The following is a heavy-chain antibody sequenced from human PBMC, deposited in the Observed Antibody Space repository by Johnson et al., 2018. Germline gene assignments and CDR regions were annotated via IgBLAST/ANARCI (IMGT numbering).Heavy chain of an antibody. V-gene: IGHV4-59*01. CDR2: IYFSGST. J-gene: IGHJ6*02. CDR1: GGPLSSYS. CDR3: AREGRLQGAYHGMDV. Sequence: QVQLQESGPGLVRPSETLSLTCTVSGGPLSSYSWNWIRQPPGKGLEWIGFIYFSGSTNYSPSLKGRVTIPVDTSKNQFPLKLSSVPAGDTAVYYCAREGRLQGAYHGMDVWGQGTTVTVSS.